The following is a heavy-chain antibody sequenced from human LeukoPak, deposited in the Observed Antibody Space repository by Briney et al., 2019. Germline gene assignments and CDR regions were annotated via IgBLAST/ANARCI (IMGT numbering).Heavy chain of an antibody. CDR3: TTQGASNNHYYHSDY. CDR1: GGSISTSSYY. Sequence: SETLSLTCTVSGGSISTSSYYWGWIRQPPGKGLEWIGSIYYNGNTFYNPSLKSRVTISVDTSKNQFSLKLSSVTAADTAVYYCTTQGASNNHYYHSDYWGQGTLVTVSS. CDR2: IYYNGNT. J-gene: IGHJ4*02. V-gene: IGHV4-39*03. D-gene: IGHD1-14*01.